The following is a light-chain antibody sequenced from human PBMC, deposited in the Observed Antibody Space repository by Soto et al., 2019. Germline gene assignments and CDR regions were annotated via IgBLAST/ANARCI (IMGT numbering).Light chain of an antibody. CDR2: DVS. Sequence: QSALTQPASVSGSPGQSITISCTGTSSDIGGYKYVSWYQQHPGKAPKLMIYDVSNRPSGVSNRFSGSKSGNTATLTISGLQAEDEAEYYCSSYTGGSTYVFGTGTKVTVL. CDR3: SSYTGGSTYV. J-gene: IGLJ1*01. CDR1: SSDIGGYKY. V-gene: IGLV2-14*01.